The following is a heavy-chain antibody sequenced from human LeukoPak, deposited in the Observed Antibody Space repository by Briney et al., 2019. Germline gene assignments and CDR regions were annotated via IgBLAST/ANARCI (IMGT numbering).Heavy chain of an antibody. J-gene: IGHJ4*02. CDR2: IYTSGST. D-gene: IGHD6-19*01. Sequence: SETLSLTCTVSGGSISSGSYYWSWIRQPAGKGLEWIGRIYTSGSTNYNPSLKSRVTISVDTSKNQFSLKLSSVTAADTAVYYCARDSIAVSGLPDDLGYWGQGTLVTVSS. V-gene: IGHV4-61*02. CDR1: GGSISSGSYY. CDR3: ARDSIAVSGLPDDLGY.